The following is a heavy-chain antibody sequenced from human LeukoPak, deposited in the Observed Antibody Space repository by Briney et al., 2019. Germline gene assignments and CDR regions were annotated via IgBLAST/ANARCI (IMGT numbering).Heavy chain of an antibody. CDR1: GFTFSSYA. J-gene: IGHJ6*03. V-gene: IGHV3-30-3*01. CDR3: ARDFPDYYDSSGYPTYYMDV. Sequence: GGSLRLSCAASGFTFSSYAMHWVRQAPGKGLEWVAVISYDGSNKYYADSVKGRFTISRDNSKNTLYLQMNSLRAEDTAVYYCARDFPDYYDSSGYPTYYMDVWGKGTTVTVSS. CDR2: ISYDGSNK. D-gene: IGHD3-22*01.